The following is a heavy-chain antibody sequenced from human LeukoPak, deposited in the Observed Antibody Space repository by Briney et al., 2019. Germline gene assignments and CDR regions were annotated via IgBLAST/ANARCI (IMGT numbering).Heavy chain of an antibody. J-gene: IGHJ3*02. CDR1: GYTFTGYY. Sequence: ASVKVSCKASGYTFTGYYMHWVRQAPGQGLEWMGWINPNSGGTNYAQKFQGRVTMTRDTSISTAYMELSRLRSDDTAVYYCARGDATFMITFGGVIETDAFDIWGQGTMVTVSS. CDR3: ARGDATFMITFGGVIETDAFDI. V-gene: IGHV1-2*02. CDR2: INPNSGGT. D-gene: IGHD3-16*01.